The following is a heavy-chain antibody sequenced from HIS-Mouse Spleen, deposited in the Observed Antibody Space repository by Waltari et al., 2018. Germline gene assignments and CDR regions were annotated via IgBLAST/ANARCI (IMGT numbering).Heavy chain of an antibody. J-gene: IGHJ3*02. CDR2: IYTSGST. CDR1: GGSISSYY. V-gene: IGHV4-4*07. Sequence: QVQLQESGPGLVKPSETLSLTCTVSGGSISSYYWSWILQPAGKGPEWFGRIYTSGSTNYNPSLKSRVTMSVDTSKNQFSLKLSSVTAADTAVYYCARDFHDFWSGYYGGDKKHDAFDIWGQGTMVTVSS. CDR3: ARDFHDFWSGYYGGDKKHDAFDI. D-gene: IGHD3-3*01.